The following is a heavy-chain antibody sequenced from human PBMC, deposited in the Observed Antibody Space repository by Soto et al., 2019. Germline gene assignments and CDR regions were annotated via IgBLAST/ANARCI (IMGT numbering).Heavy chain of an antibody. V-gene: IGHV3-21*01. D-gene: IGHD6-6*01. CDR1: GFSFSDYS. Sequence: PGGSLRLSCAASGFSFSDYSVKWFRQAPGKGLEWVSSIRSNTTYIYYADSVKGRFTISRDNAKNSLYLQMNSLSPEDTAAYFCARMSIVGPRDYYYGMDVWGQGTTVTV. CDR3: ARMSIVGPRDYYYGMDV. CDR2: IRSNTTYI. J-gene: IGHJ6*02.